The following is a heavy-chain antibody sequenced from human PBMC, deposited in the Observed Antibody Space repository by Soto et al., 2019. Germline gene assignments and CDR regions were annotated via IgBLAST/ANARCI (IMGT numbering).Heavy chain of an antibody. CDR1: GVSISSGNW. J-gene: IGHJ4*03. CDR2: IFHDGTA. CDR3: TSLVYDACLNYVYFDF. V-gene: IGHV4-4*02. Sequence: SETLSLTCAVSGVSISSGNWWTWVRQTPQRGLEYIGEIFHDGTANYYPSFERRVAISVDTSKNQFSLKLTSVTAADTAIYFCTSLVYDACLNYVYFDFWGHGSVVTGSS. D-gene: IGHD2-8*01.